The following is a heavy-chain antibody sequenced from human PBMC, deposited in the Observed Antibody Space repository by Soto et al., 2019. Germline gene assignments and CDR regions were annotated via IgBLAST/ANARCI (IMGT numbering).Heavy chain of an antibody. D-gene: IGHD2-2*01. V-gene: IGHV1-69*05. CDR1: GGTFSSYA. CDR3: ASLGVPAATPAYGMDV. CDR2: IIPIFGTA. Sequence: QVQLVQSGAEVKKPGSSVKVSCKASGGTFSSYAISWVRQAPGQGLEWMGGIIPIFGTANYAQKFQGRVTITXXDXTXXAYMELSSLRSEDTAVYYCASLGVPAATPAYGMDVWGQGTTVTVSS. J-gene: IGHJ6*02.